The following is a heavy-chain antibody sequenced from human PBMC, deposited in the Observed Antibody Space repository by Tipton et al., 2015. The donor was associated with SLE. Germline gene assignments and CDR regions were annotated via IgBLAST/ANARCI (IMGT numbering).Heavy chain of an antibody. V-gene: IGHV4-59*05. CDR3: ARKWALELAFDY. Sequence: GLVKPSQTLSLTCTVSGGSISSHCWSWIRQPPGKGLEWIGSIYYSGSTYYNPSLKSRVTISVDTSKNQFSLKLSSVTAADTAVYYCARKWALELAFDYWGQGTLVTVSS. CDR2: IYYSGST. CDR1: GGSISSHC. J-gene: IGHJ4*02. D-gene: IGHD3-3*01.